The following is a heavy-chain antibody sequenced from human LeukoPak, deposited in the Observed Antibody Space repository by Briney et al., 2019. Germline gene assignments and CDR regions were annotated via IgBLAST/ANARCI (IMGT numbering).Heavy chain of an antibody. Sequence: GESLKISCKGSGYSFTSYWIGWVRQMPGKGLEWMGIIYPGDSDTRYSPSFQGQVTISADKSISTAYLQWSSLKASDTAMYYCARELVVVKGGLCYFDYWGQGTLVTVSS. V-gene: IGHV5-51*01. CDR3: ARELVVVKGGLCYFDY. CDR1: GYSFTSYW. CDR2: IYPGDSDT. J-gene: IGHJ4*02. D-gene: IGHD3-22*01.